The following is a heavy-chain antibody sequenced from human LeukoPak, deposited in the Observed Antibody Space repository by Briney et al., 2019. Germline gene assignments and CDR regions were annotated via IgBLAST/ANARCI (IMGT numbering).Heavy chain of an antibody. V-gene: IGHV3-23*01. CDR1: GFTFSSYA. CDR3: GKPLRFLKDYFDY. Sequence: GASLRLSCAASGFTFSSYAMSWVRQAPGKGLEWVSAISGSGGSAYYADSVKGRFTISRDNSKNTLYLQMNSLRAEDTAVYYCGKPLRFLKDYFDYWGQGTLVTVSS. J-gene: IGHJ4*02. D-gene: IGHD3-3*01. CDR2: ISGSGGSA.